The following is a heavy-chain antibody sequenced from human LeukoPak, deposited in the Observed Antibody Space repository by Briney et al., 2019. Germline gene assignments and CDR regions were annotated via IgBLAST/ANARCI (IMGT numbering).Heavy chain of an antibody. J-gene: IGHJ4*02. Sequence: GGSLRLSCAASGFTFNDYYMSWIRQAPGKGLEWVSYIGSSGSTIYYADSVKGRFTISRDNAKNSLHLQMNSLRAEDTAVYYCARRQQLAIDYWGQGTLVTVSS. CDR1: GFTFNDYY. CDR2: IGSSGSTI. CDR3: ARRQQLAIDY. V-gene: IGHV3-11*04. D-gene: IGHD6-13*01.